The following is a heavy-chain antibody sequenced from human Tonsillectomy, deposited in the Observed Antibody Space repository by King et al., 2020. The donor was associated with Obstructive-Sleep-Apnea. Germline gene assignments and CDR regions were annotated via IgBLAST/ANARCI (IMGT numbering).Heavy chain of an antibody. CDR2: IYYSGST. CDR3: AREDGRWLQLRPYYYYGMDV. CDR1: GGSISSGGYY. Sequence: VQLQESGPGLVKPSQNLSLTCTVSGGSISSGGYYWSWIRQHPGKGLEWIGYIYYSGSTYYNPSLKSRVTISVDTSKNQFSLKLSSVTAADTAVYYCAREDGRWLQLRPYYYYGMDVWVQGTTVTVSS. D-gene: IGHD5-24*01. J-gene: IGHJ6*02. V-gene: IGHV4-31*03.